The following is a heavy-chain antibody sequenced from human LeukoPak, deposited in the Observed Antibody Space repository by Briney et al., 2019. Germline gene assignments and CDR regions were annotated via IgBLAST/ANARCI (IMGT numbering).Heavy chain of an antibody. CDR2: IYPGDSDT. CDR1: GYSFTSYW. CDR3: ARQSGHSSGWYGYFDY. V-gene: IGHV5-51*01. D-gene: IGHD6-19*01. J-gene: IGHJ4*02. Sequence: GESLKISCKGSGYSFTSYWIGWVRQMPGKGLEWMGIIYPGDSDTRYSPSFQGQVTMSADKSISTAYLQWSSLKASDTAMYYCARQSGHSSGWYGYFDYWGQGTLVTVSS.